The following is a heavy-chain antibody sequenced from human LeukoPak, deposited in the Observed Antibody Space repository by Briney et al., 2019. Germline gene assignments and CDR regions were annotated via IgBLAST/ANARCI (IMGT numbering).Heavy chain of an antibody. Sequence: GGSLRLSCAASGFTFSSYWLHWVRQAPGKGLVWVSRINSDGSSITYADSVKGRLTISRDNAKNTLYLQMNSLRVEDTAVYYCAREGRVSGYDFDCWGQGTLVTVSS. CDR2: INSDGSSI. D-gene: IGHD5-12*01. V-gene: IGHV3-74*03. CDR1: GFTFSSYW. CDR3: AREGRVSGYDFDC. J-gene: IGHJ4*02.